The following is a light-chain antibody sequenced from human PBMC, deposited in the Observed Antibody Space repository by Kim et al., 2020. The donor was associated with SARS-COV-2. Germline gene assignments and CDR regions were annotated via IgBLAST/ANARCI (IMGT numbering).Light chain of an antibody. J-gene: IGKJ1*01. Sequence: DIQMTQSPSSVSASVGDRVTITCRASQDVSSWLAWYQQKPGKAPKFLIYGASRLHVGVPSRFSGSGSGTEFTLTISSLQPEDFATYYCKQANSFPWTFGQGTKVDIK. V-gene: IGKV1-12*01. CDR1: QDVSSW. CDR2: GAS. CDR3: KQANSFPWT.